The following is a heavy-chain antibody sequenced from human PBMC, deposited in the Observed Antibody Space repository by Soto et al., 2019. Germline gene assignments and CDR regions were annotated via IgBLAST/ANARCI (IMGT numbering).Heavy chain of an antibody. J-gene: IGHJ4*02. CDR1: GDSIRSYS. V-gene: IGHV4-59*01. CDR3: AREGNLGRWIQPLDS. Sequence: SETLSLTCTVSGDSIRSYSWSWIRQPPGKGLEWIGNIHYNGNTKYSPSLKSRVTMSVDTSKNHFSLKLISVTTADTAVYFCAREGNLGRWIQPLDSWGQGTLVT. D-gene: IGHD2-2*03. CDR2: IHYNGNT.